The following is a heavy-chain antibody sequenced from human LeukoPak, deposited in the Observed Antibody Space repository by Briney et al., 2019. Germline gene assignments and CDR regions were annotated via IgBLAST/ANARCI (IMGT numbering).Heavy chain of an antibody. J-gene: IGHJ4*02. CDR3: ARDLYDYVWGSYPPGY. D-gene: IGHD3-16*02. Sequence: LSGGTLRLSCAASGFSFSSHGMSWVRQAPGKGLEWVANIKQDGSEKYYVDSVKGRFTISRDNAKNSLYLQMNSLRAEDTAVYYCARDLYDYVWGSYPPGYWGQGTLVTVSS. CDR1: GFSFSSHG. V-gene: IGHV3-7*01. CDR2: IKQDGSEK.